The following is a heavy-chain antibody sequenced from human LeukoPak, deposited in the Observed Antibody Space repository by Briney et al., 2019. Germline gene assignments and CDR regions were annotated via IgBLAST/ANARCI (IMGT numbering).Heavy chain of an antibody. J-gene: IGHJ6*03. Sequence: GGSLRLSCAASGFTFGSYSMNWVRQAPGKGLEWVSSISSSSSYIYYADSVKGRFTISRDNAKNSLYLQMNSLRAEDTAVYYCAREGLELRMGMDVWGKGTTVTVSS. V-gene: IGHV3-21*01. CDR2: ISSSSSYI. CDR3: AREGLELRMGMDV. D-gene: IGHD1-7*01. CDR1: GFTFGSYS.